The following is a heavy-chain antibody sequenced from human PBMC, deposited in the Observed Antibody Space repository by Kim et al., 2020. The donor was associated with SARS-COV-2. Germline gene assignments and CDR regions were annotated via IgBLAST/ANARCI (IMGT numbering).Heavy chain of an antibody. V-gene: IGHV3-11*04. D-gene: IGHD6-19*01. J-gene: IGHJ6*02. CDR1: GFTFSDYY. CDR2: ISSGGSTK. CDR3: ARGVAGGNAYTMCV. Sequence: GGSLRLSCAASGFTFSDYYMSWIRQAPGKGLEWVSDISSGGSTKFYADSVKGRLTISRDNAKNSLYLQMNSLRAEDTAVFFCARGVAGGNAYTMCVWGQG.